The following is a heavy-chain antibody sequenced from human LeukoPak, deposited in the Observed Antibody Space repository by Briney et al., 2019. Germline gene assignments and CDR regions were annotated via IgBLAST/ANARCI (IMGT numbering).Heavy chain of an antibody. CDR1: GFTFSSYG. J-gene: IGHJ4*02. D-gene: IGHD6-19*01. CDR3: ARDLYSSGWAFDY. CDR2: IWYDGSNK. V-gene: IGHV3-33*01. Sequence: GGSLRLSCAASGFTFSSYGMHWVRQAPGKGLEGVAVIWYDGSNKYYADSVKGRFTISRDNSKNTLYLQMNSLRAEDTAVYYCARDLYSSGWAFDYWGQGTLVTVSS.